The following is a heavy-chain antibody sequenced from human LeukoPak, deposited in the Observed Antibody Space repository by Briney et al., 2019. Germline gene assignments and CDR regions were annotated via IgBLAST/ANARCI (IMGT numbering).Heavy chain of an antibody. D-gene: IGHD3-22*01. V-gene: IGHV4-4*09. J-gene: IGHJ4*02. CDR3: TSTDSSGYTIDY. Sequence: SETLSLTCAVSGGSISGYYWSWVRQPPGKGLEWIGYIYTSGSTNYNPSLKSRVTISVDTSKNQFSLKLSSVTAADTAVYYCTSTDSSGYTIDYWGQGTLVTVSS. CDR2: IYTSGST. CDR1: GGSISGYY.